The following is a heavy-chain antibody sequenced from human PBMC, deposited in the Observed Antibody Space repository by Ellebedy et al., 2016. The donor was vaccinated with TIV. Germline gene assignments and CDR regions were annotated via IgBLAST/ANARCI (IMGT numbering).Heavy chain of an antibody. Sequence: GESLKISCAASGYTFSDYWMIWVRQAPGKGLAWVANINPDGSVQAYVDSVKGRFAISRDNAKNSLSLQMNSLRAEDTAVDVCAGPTAIVTKTFNVWGQGTLVTVSS. J-gene: IGHJ4*02. V-gene: IGHV3-7*01. D-gene: IGHD2-8*01. CDR1: GYTFSDYW. CDR2: INPDGSVQ. CDR3: AGPTAIVTKTFNV.